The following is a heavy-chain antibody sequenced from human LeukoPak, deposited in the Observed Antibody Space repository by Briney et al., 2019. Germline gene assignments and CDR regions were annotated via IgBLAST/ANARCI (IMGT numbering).Heavy chain of an antibody. CDR2: INPNTGGT. D-gene: IGHD3-22*01. V-gene: IGHV1-2*02. J-gene: IGHJ4*02. CDR3: ARGRNYDASGLLDY. Sequence: GASVKVSCKASGYTFTSYDINWVRQATGQGLEWMGWINPNTGGTNFVQKFQGRVTVTWDTSINTAYMDVSRLRSDDKALYYCARGRNYDASGLLDYWGQGTLVTVSS. CDR1: GYTFTSYD.